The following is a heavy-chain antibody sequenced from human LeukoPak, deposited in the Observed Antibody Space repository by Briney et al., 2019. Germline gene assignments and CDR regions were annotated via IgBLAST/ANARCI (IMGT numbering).Heavy chain of an antibody. D-gene: IGHD1-1*01. Sequence: GASVKVSCKASAYIFTGYYMHWVRQAPGQGLEWMGWINPDSGGTSYAQKFQGRVTMTRDTSVGAAYLDLSGLRSDDTAVYYCARVGTTTGGAYDYWGQGTLVTVSS. CDR2: INPDSGGT. CDR3: ARVGTTTGGAYDY. V-gene: IGHV1-2*02. J-gene: IGHJ4*02. CDR1: AYIFTGYY.